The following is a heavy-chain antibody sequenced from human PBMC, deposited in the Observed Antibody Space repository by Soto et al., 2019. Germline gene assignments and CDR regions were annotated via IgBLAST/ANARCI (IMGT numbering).Heavy chain of an antibody. CDR2: ISGDNANT. D-gene: IGHD2-8*02. CDR3: AATGGHYFGLDV. J-gene: IGHJ6*02. V-gene: IGHV1-18*01. Sequence: QAQLVQSGSEVKRPGASVKVSCRCSGHTFTCYGINWVRQAPGQGLEWLGWISGDNANTKDAQKIQDSVTMTADTSTRTAYMEARSLLSDDSCIYVCAATGGHYFGLDVWGQVTSVTVSS. CDR1: GHTFTCYG.